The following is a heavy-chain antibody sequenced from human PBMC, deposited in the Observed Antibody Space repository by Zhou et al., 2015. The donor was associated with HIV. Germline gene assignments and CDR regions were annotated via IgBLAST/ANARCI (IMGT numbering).Heavy chain of an antibody. J-gene: IGHJ6*02. CDR2: IIPIFGTA. V-gene: IGHV1-69*12. CDR1: GGTFSSYA. CDR3: ASRSRSHTIGYCSSTSCSPGYYYYGMDV. D-gene: IGHD2-2*01. Sequence: QVQLVQSGAEVKKPGSSVKVSCKASGGTFSSYAISWVRQAPGQGLEWMGGIIPIFGTANYAQKFQGRVTITADESTSTAYMELSSLRSEDTAVYYCASRSRSHTIGYCSSTSCSPGYYYYGMDVWGQGTTVTVSS.